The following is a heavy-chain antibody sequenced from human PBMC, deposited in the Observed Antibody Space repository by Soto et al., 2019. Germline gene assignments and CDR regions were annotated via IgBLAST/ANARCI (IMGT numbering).Heavy chain of an antibody. V-gene: IGHV4-31*03. CDR2: IYYSGST. Sequence: SETLSLTCTVSGGSISRGVYYGSWIRQHPGKGLEWIGYIYYSGSTYYNPSLKSRVTISVDTSKNQFSLKLSSVTAADTAVYYCARQARNYYYYYYMDVWGKGTTVTVSS. J-gene: IGHJ6*03. CDR3: ARQARNYYYYYYMDV. CDR1: GGSISRGVYY. D-gene: IGHD1-1*01.